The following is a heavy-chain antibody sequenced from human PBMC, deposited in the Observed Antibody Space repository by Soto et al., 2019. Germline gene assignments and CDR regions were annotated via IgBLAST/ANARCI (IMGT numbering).Heavy chain of an antibody. J-gene: IGHJ5*02. D-gene: IGHD4-17*01. Sequence: ASVKVSCKASGYSFTTYGFCWVRQVPGQGLEWMGCISPSNGYTTYAQKLQDRVTMTTDTSTSTAYMELRSLRSDDTAVYYCAIDGDYELDGWFDPWGQGTLVTVSS. V-gene: IGHV1-18*01. CDR1: GYSFTTYG. CDR2: ISPSNGYT. CDR3: AIDGDYELDGWFDP.